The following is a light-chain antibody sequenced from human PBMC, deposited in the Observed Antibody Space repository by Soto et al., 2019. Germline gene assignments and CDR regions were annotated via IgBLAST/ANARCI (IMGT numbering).Light chain of an antibody. V-gene: IGLV2-14*01. Sequence: QSALTQPASVSGSPGQSITIPGTGTTSDVGGYNYISWYQQHPGKPPKFFIYDVRNRPSGVSNRFSGSRSGNTASLTISGLQAEDEADYYCSSYTSSSTVIFGGGTKLTVL. CDR3: SSYTSSSTVI. CDR2: DVR. CDR1: TSDVGGYNY. J-gene: IGLJ2*01.